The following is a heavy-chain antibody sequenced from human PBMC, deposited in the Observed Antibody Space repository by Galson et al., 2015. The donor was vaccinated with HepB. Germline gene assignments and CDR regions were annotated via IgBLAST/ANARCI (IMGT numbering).Heavy chain of an antibody. J-gene: IGHJ4*02. Sequence: TLSLTCTVSGYSIRSGYYWGWIRQPPGKGLEWIGSIHHSGTIYQNPSLKSRLTISVDTSKNHFSLKLNSVTAADTAVYYCARDVTGHLDYWGQGTLVTVSS. CDR2: IHHSGTI. D-gene: IGHD2-21*02. CDR1: GYSIRSGYY. CDR3: ARDVTGHLDY. V-gene: IGHV4-38-2*02.